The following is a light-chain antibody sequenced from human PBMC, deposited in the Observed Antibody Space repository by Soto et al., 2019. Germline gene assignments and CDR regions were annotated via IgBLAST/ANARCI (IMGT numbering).Light chain of an antibody. CDR3: QPYNIWPRT. J-gene: IGKJ1*01. CDR1: QSVSSN. CDR2: GAS. V-gene: IGKV3-15*01. Sequence: EIVMVGTQATFSGSPGQKETHSFMDSQSVSSNLAWYQQKPGQAPRLLIYGASTRATGIPARFSGSGSGTEFTFTIRSLQSEDFAGYYIQPYNIWPRTFGQAPKVDIK.